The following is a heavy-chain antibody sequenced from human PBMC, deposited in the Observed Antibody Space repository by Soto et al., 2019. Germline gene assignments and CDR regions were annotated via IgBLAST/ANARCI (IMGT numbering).Heavy chain of an antibody. V-gene: IGHV3-30-3*01. J-gene: IGHJ6*02. CDR1: GFTFSNYA. D-gene: IGHD5-18*01. CDR3: ARDTGPNGYNYYYFGMDV. CDR2: ISYDGSDK. Sequence: QVHLVESGGGVVQPGRSLRLSCAASGFTFSNYAMHWVRQAPGKGLEWVAVISYDGSDKYNANSVKGRFTISRDNSKTTLYLQLNRLRAEDTAVYYCARDTGPNGYNYYYFGMDVWGQGTTVTVSS.